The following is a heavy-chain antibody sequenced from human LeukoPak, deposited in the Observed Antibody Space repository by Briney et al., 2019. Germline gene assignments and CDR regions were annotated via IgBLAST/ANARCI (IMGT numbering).Heavy chain of an antibody. D-gene: IGHD4-17*01. V-gene: IGHV1-69*04. CDR2: IIPILGIA. CDR3: ARDRHAYGDYYFDY. Sequence: ASVKVSCKASGGTFSSYAISCVRQAPGQGLEWMGMIIPILGIANYAQKFQGRVTITADKSTSTAYMELSSLTSEDTAVYYCARDRHAYGDYYFDYWGQGTLVTVSS. CDR1: GGTFSSYA. J-gene: IGHJ4*02.